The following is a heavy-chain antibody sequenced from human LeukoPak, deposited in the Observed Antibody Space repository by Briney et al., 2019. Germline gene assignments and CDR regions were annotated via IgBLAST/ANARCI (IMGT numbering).Heavy chain of an antibody. CDR1: GITFSNFA. J-gene: IGHJ4*02. Sequence: PGGSLRLSCAASGITFSNFAMSWVRQAPGKGLEWVSVISGSGSTYYADSVKGRFTISRDNSKKMLYLQMNSLRAEDTALYYCATVPTTWGQGTLVTVSS. V-gene: IGHV3-23*01. CDR3: ATVPTT. CDR2: ISGSGST. D-gene: IGHD4-17*01.